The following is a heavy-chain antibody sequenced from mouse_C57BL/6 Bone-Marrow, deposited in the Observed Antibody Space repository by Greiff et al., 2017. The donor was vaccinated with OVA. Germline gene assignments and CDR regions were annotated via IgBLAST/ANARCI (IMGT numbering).Heavy chain of an antibody. V-gene: IGHV5-12*01. CDR1: GFTFSDYY. Sequence: EVQGVESGGGLVQPGGSLKLSCAASGFTFSDYYMYWVRQTPEKRLEWVAYISNGGGSTYYPDTVKGRFTISRDNAKNTLYLQMSRLKSEDTAMYYCARHGFITTVVATRYFDVWGTGTTVTVSS. D-gene: IGHD1-1*01. J-gene: IGHJ1*03. CDR2: ISNGGGST. CDR3: ARHGFITTVVATRYFDV.